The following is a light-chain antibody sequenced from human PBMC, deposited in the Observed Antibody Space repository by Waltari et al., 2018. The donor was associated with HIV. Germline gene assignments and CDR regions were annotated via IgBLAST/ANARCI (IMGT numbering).Light chain of an antibody. CDR3: AAWDDTLSVL. V-gene: IGLV1-40*01. CDR1: SSNIGAGYD. CDR2: GNS. J-gene: IGLJ2*01. Sequence: QSVLTQPPSVSGAPGQRVTISCTGSSSNIGAGYDVHWYQQLPGTAPKLLIYGNSNRPSGVPDRFSGSKSGTSASLAISGLRSEDEADYYCAAWDDTLSVLFGGGTKLTVL.